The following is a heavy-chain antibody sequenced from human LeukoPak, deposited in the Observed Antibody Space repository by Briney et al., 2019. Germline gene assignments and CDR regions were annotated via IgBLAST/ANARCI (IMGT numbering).Heavy chain of an antibody. CDR2: ISGYNDNT. CDR1: GYTFTSYG. V-gene: IGHV1-18*01. D-gene: IGHD4-23*01. J-gene: IGHJ4*02. Sequence: ASVKVSCKASGYTFTSYGISWVRQAPGQGLEWMGWISGYNDNTNYAQEVQGRVTMTTDTSTSTAYMELRSLRSDDTAVYSCARDDASRGFAGNSPLDYWGQGTLITVSS. CDR3: ARDDASRGFAGNSPLDY.